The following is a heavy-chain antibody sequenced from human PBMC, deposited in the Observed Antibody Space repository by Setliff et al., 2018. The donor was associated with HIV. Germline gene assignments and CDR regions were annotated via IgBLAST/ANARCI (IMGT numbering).Heavy chain of an antibody. CDR2: IDHEGTT. V-gene: IGHV4-34*01. J-gene: IGHJ4*02. CDR1: GGSFSNYY. CDR3: TLTHVGAQTHVGIPMIDNF. D-gene: IGHD3-16*02. Sequence: TSETLSLTCAVFGGSFSNYYWSWVRQSPGKGLEFIAEIDHEGTTNYNPSLKSRATISVDTSKNHLSLKLTSMTAADTGVYFCTLTHVGAQTHVGIPMIDNFWGQGTLVTVSS.